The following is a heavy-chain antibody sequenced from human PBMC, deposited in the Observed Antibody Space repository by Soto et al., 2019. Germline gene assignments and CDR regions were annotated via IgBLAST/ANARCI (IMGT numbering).Heavy chain of an antibody. V-gene: IGHV1-69*13. Sequence: ASVKVSCKASGGTFSSYAISWVRQAPGQGLEWMGGIIPIFGTANYAQKFQGRVTITADESTSTAYMELSSLRSEDTAVYYCARAPYNWNYGDWFDPWGQGTLVTVSS. D-gene: IGHD1-7*01. CDR3: ARAPYNWNYGDWFDP. CDR2: IIPIFGTA. J-gene: IGHJ5*02. CDR1: GGTFSSYA.